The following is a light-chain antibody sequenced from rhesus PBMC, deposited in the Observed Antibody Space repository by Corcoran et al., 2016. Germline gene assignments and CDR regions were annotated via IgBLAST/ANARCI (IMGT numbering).Light chain of an antibody. CDR3: QHAYGTPFT. V-gene: IGKV1-74*01. CDR2: KAS. CDR1: ENVNNY. J-gene: IGKJ3*01. Sequence: DIQMTQSPSSLSASVGDRVTITCRASENVNNYLNLYQTKPGKAPKLLIYKASTLKNGVPSRFSGSGSGTDYTFTISSLQPEDVAIYYCQHAYGTPFTFGPGTKLDIK.